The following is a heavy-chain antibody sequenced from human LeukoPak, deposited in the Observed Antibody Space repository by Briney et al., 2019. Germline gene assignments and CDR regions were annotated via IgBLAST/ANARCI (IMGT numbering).Heavy chain of an antibody. J-gene: IGHJ4*02. CDR2: INPNNGGT. CDR1: GYTFTGYF. Sequence: ASVKVSCKASGYTFTGYFIHWVRQAPGQGLEWMGRINPNNGGTKYAQKFQDRVTMTRDTPISTAYMELSRLRSDDTAVYYCARDERYDSSGYPFDYWGQGTLVTVSS. D-gene: IGHD3-22*01. V-gene: IGHV1-2*06. CDR3: ARDERYDSSGYPFDY.